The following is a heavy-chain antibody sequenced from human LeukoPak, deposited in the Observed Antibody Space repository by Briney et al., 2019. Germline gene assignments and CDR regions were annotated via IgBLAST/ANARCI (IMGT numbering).Heavy chain of an antibody. CDR1: GFTFSTYN. Sequence: GGSLRLSCAASGFTFSTYNMLWVRQTPGKGLEWLFYINGGGSAVHYADSVRDRFTFSRDNAKNSLYLQMNSLRVEDTGIYYCARVGSRGDWFDYWGQGTRVTISS. J-gene: IGHJ5*01. D-gene: IGHD1-26*01. V-gene: IGHV3-48*01. CDR2: INGGGSAV. CDR3: ARVGSRGDWFDY.